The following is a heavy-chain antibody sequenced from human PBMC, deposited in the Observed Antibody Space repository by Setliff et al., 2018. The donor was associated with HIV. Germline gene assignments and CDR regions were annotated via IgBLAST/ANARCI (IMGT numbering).Heavy chain of an antibody. Sequence: GGSLRLSCAASGFIFSNYWMHWVRQAPGKGLVWVSRINSDGSSISYADSAKGRFTISRDNAKNTLHLQMNSLRAEDTAVYYCVRGLAAAGGYAMDVWGQGTTVTVSS. V-gene: IGHV3-74*01. D-gene: IGHD6-13*01. CDR2: INSDGSSI. CDR1: GFIFSNYW. J-gene: IGHJ6*02. CDR3: VRGLAAAGGYAMDV.